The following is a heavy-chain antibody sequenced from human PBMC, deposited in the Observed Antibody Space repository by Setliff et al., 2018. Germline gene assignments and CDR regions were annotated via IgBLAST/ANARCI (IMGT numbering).Heavy chain of an antibody. CDR2: ISPSGSFI. V-gene: IGHV3-21*01. CDR1: EFRFSDYN. Sequence: GESLTISCAASEFRFSDYNMNWVRQAPGKGLEWVASISPSGSFIYYADSVKGRFTISRDNSRRSVLLQIDSLRVEDTAVYLCARMPTSGYYASPKYYMDVWGKGTTVTVSS. J-gene: IGHJ6*03. CDR3: ARMPTSGYYASPKYYMDV. D-gene: IGHD3-22*01.